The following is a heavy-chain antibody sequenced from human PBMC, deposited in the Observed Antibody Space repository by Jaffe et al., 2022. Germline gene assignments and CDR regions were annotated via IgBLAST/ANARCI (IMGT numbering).Heavy chain of an antibody. CDR1: GFTFPYYG. CDR3: AKALVQMAESDSFDL. CDR2: VRYDGTKQ. V-gene: IGHV3-30*02. Sequence: QLVESGGGVVQPGGSLRLSCAASGFTFPYYGMHWVRQAPGKGLEWVAFVRYDGTKQYYADSVKGRFTISRDNPANSIHLQMNSLRADDTAVYYCAKALVQMAESDSFDLWGQGTMVTVSS. J-gene: IGHJ3*01. D-gene: IGHD3-22*01.